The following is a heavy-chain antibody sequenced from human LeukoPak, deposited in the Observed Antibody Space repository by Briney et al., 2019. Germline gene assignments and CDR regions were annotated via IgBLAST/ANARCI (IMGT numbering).Heavy chain of an antibody. CDR2: IYPGDSDT. CDR1: GYSFTSYW. CDR3: ARQEVAVAGTIDY. V-gene: IGHV5-51*01. J-gene: IGHJ4*02. Sequence: GESPKISCKGSGYSFTSYWIGWVRQMPGKGLEWMGIIYPGDSDTRYSPSFQGQVTISADKSISTAYLQWSSLKASDTAMYYCARQEVAVAGTIDYWGQGTLVTVSS. D-gene: IGHD6-19*01.